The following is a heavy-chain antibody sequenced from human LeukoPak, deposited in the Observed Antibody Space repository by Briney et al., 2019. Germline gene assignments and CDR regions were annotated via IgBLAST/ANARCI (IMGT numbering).Heavy chain of an antibody. CDR1: GGSISSGGYY. V-gene: IGHV4-31*03. D-gene: IGHD3-22*01. J-gene: IGHJ3*02. CDR2: IYYSGST. Sequence: SETLSLTCTVSGGSISSGGYYWSWIRQHPGKGLEWIGYIYYSGSTYYNPSLKSRVTISVDTSKNQLSLKLSSVTAADTAVYYCARDTHSSGYDDAFDIWGQGTMVTVSS. CDR3: ARDTHSSGYDDAFDI.